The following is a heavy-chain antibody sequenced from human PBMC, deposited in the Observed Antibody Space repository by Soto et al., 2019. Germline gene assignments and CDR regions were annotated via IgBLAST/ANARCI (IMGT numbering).Heavy chain of an antibody. CDR3: ASSPTFWQKYSYGSMDA. D-gene: IGHD2-15*01. CDR2: IVVGSDNT. V-gene: IGHV1-58*02. Sequence: GTSVELSCENCRFTYTSRAMQWLHQARRQRLEWIGWIVVGSDNTNYAQKFQERVTITRDLSTNTIYMDLSGLRSEDTAVYYCASSPTFWQKYSYGSMDAWGQGTTVTSP. CDR1: RFTYTSRA. J-gene: IGHJ6*02.